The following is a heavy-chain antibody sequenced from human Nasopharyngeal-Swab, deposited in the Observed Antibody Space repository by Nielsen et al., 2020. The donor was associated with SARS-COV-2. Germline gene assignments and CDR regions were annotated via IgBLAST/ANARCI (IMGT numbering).Heavy chain of an antibody. CDR2: IYYSGST. CDR3: ARCITVIQGGPYYYYFGMDV. Sequence: WIRQPPGKGLEWIGYIYYSGSTYYNPSLRSRVTMSVDTSKNQFSLKLNSVTAADTAVYYCARCITVIQGGPYYYYFGMDVWGQGTTVTVSS. V-gene: IGHV4-59*01. J-gene: IGHJ6*02. D-gene: IGHD3-10*01.